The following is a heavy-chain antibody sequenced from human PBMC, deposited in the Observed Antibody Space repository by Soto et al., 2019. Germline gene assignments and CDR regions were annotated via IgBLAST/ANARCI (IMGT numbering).Heavy chain of an antibody. CDR3: ARDEGYCSGGSCHNYYYYGMDV. Sequence: GASVKVSCKASGYTFTSYYMHWVRQAPGQGLERMGIINPSFGSTNYAQKFQGRVTMTTDTSTSTAYMELSSLRSDDTAVYYCARDEGYCSGGSCHNYYYYGMDVWGQGTTVTVSS. J-gene: IGHJ6*02. D-gene: IGHD2-15*01. CDR1: GYTFTSYY. V-gene: IGHV1-46*01. CDR2: INPSFGST.